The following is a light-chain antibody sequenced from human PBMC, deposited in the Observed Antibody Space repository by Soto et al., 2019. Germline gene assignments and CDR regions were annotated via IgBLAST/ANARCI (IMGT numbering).Light chain of an antibody. CDR3: SSYAGSNIFYV. Sequence: QSALTQPPSASGSPGQSVTISCTGTSSDVGGYNYVSWYQQHPGKAPKLMIYEVSKRPSGVPDRFSGSKSGNTASLTVSGLQAEDEADCYCSSYAGSNIFYVFGTGTKVTVL. CDR2: EVS. CDR1: SSDVGGYNY. V-gene: IGLV2-8*01. J-gene: IGLJ1*01.